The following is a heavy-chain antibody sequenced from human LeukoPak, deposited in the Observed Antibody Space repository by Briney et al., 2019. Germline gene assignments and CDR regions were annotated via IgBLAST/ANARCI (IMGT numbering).Heavy chain of an antibody. Sequence: GGSLRLSCAASGFTFSSYSMNWVRQAPGKGLEWVSSISSSSSYIYYADSVKGRFTISRDNAKNSLYLQMNSLSAEDTAVYYCARDTTVNWFDPWGQGTLVTVSS. V-gene: IGHV3-21*01. J-gene: IGHJ5*02. CDR3: ARDTTVNWFDP. CDR1: GFTFSSYS. D-gene: IGHD4-17*01. CDR2: ISSSSSYI.